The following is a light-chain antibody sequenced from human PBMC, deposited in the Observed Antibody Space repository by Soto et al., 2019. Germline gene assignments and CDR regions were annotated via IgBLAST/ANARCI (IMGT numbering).Light chain of an antibody. J-gene: IGKJ1*01. CDR3: QQYDSYSLRT. CDR2: KAS. CDR1: QTITTS. V-gene: IGKV1-5*03. Sequence: DIQMTQSPSTLSASVGDRVTITCRASQTITTSLAWYQQKPGKAPKLLIYKASSLESGVPSRFSGSGSGTEFTLTISSLQPDDFATYDGQQYDSYSLRTFGQGTRVEI.